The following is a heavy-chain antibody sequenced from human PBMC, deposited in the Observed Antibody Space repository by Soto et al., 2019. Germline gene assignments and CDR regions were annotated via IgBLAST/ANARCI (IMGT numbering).Heavy chain of an antibody. CDR1: GYTFTSYA. CDR2: INAGNGNT. CDR3: ARDLSDIVVVVAANLGY. V-gene: IGHV1-3*01. D-gene: IGHD2-15*01. J-gene: IGHJ4*02. Sequence: ASVKVSCKASGYTFTSYAMHWVRQAHGQRLEWMGWINAGNGNTKYSQKFQGRVTITRDTSASTAYMELSSLRSEDTAVYYCARDLSDIVVVVAANLGYWGQGTLVTVSS.